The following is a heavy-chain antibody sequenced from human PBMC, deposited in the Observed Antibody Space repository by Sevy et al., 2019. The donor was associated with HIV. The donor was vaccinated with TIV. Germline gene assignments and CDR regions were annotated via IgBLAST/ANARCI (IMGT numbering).Heavy chain of an antibody. Sequence: GGSLRLSCAASGFTFSRYSMNWVRQAPGKGLEWVSSIRGSSTYKYYADLLRGRFTISRDNAKNSLYLQMNSLRAEDTAVYYWAGEGDSRHFDPWGQGTLVTVSS. CDR1: GFTFSRYS. CDR3: AGEGDSRHFDP. CDR2: IRGSSTYK. D-gene: IGHD3-22*01. V-gene: IGHV3-21*01. J-gene: IGHJ5*02.